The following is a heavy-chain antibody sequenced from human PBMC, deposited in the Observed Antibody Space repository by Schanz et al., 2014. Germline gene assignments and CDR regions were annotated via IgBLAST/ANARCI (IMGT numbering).Heavy chain of an antibody. CDR1: GFSLNTYG. CDR2: LSGSGGST. Sequence: QAQLMESGGGVVQPGTSLILSCSVSGFSLNTYGIHWFRQPAGKGLEWVSALSGSGGSTYYADTVKGRFTISRDNSKNTLYLQMNSLRADDTAVYYCARSAGREFWSGYYTRFDYWGQGTLVTVAS. J-gene: IGHJ4*02. CDR3: ARSAGREFWSGYYTRFDY. V-gene: IGHV3-NL1*01. D-gene: IGHD3-3*01.